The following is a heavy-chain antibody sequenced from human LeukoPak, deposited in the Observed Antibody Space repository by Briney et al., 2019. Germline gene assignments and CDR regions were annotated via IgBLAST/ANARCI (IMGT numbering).Heavy chain of an antibody. CDR2: INHSGST. V-gene: IGHV4-34*01. CDR3: ARGVARTYYSDTSGYAAADY. CDR1: GESFSGYY. Sequence: SETLSLTCAVYGESFSGYYWSWIRQPPGKGLEWVGEINHSGSTNYNPSLKSRVTISVDTSKNQFSLKLSSVTAADTAVYYCARGVARTYYSDTSGYAAADYWGQGTLVTVSS. J-gene: IGHJ4*02. D-gene: IGHD3-22*01.